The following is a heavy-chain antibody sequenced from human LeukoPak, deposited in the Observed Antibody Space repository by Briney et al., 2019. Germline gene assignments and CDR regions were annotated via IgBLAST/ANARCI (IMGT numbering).Heavy chain of an antibody. V-gene: IGHV1-69*04. CDR1: GGTFSSYA. CDR2: IIPILGIA. D-gene: IGHD3-22*01. CDR3: ARGYYYDSSGYFDY. Sequence: SVKVSCKASGGTFSSYAISWVRQAPGQGLEWMGRIIPILGIANYAQKFQGRVTITADKSTSTAYMELSSLRSEDTAVYYCARGYYYDSSGYFDYWGQGTLVTVSS. J-gene: IGHJ4*02.